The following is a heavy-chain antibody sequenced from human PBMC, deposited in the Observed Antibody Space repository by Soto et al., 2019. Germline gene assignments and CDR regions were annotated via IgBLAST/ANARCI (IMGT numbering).Heavy chain of an antibody. Sequence: VGSLRLSCAASGFTFRSYNMNWVRQAPGKGLEWVSYISSSSSTIYSADSVKGRFTTSRDNVKNSLYLQLNSLRDEDTAAYYCARESYSGSYYLDYWGQGTLVTVSS. CDR2: ISSSSSTI. CDR1: GFTFRSYN. D-gene: IGHD1-26*01. J-gene: IGHJ4*02. CDR3: ARESYSGSYYLDY. V-gene: IGHV3-48*02.